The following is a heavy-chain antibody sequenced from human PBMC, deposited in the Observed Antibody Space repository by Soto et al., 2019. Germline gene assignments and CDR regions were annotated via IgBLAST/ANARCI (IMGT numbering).Heavy chain of an antibody. J-gene: IGHJ5*02. CDR2: ISYDGSNK. V-gene: IGHV3-30*03. CDR1: GFTFSSYG. Sequence: QVQLVESGGGVVHPGRSLRLSCAASGFTFSSYGMHWVRQAPGKGLEWVAVISYDGSNKYYADSVKGRFTISRDNSKNTLYLQMNSLRAEDTAVYYCATLDSQAWFDPWGQGTLVTVSS. D-gene: IGHD1-1*01. CDR3: ATLDSQAWFDP.